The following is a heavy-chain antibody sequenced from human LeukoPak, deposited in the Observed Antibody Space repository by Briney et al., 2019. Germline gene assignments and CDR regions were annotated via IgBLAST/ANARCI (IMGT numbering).Heavy chain of an antibody. D-gene: IGHD2-21*01. CDR1: GGSFSGYY. J-gene: IGHJ4*02. CDR2: INHSGST. CDR3: ARVSPTHIVVD. Sequence: PSETLSLTCAVYGGSFSGYYWSWIRQPPGKGLEWIGEINHSGSTNYNPSLKSRVTISVDTSKNQFSLKLSSVTAADTAVYYCARVSPTHIVVDWGQGTLVTVSS. V-gene: IGHV4-34*01.